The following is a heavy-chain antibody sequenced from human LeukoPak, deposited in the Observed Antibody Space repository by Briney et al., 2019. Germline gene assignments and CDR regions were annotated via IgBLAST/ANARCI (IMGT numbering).Heavy chain of an antibody. Sequence: YWGWIRQPPGKGLEWIGSIYYSGSTYYNPSLKSRVTISVDTSKNQFSLKVSSVTAADTAVYYCARANVVTAIDYWGQGTLVTVSS. CDR1: Y. D-gene: IGHD2-21*02. V-gene: IGHV4-39*07. CDR2: IYYSGST. J-gene: IGHJ4*02. CDR3: ARANVVTAIDY.